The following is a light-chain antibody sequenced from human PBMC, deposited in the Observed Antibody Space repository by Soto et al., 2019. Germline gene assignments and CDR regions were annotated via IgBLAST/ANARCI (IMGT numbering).Light chain of an antibody. V-gene: IGLV2-14*03. CDR3: SSYTTNNTVV. CDR1: SSDVGGYDY. CDR2: DVT. J-gene: IGLJ2*01. Sequence: QSALTQPASVSGSPGQSITISCTGTSSDVGGYDYVSWYQQHPGKAPKVLIYDVTNRPSGVSIRFSGSKSGNTASLTISGLQAEDEARYYCSSYTTNNTVVFGGGIKVTVL.